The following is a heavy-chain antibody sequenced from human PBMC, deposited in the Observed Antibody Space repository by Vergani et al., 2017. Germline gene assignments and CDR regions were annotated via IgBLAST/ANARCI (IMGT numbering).Heavy chain of an antibody. CDR3: ARGGRSVVVPAAAIYYYYYMDV. J-gene: IGHJ6*03. Sequence: QVQLQQWGAGLLKPSETLSLTCAVYGGSFSGYYWSWIRQPPGKGLEWIGEINHSGSTNYNPSLKSRVTIPVDTSKNQFSLKLSSVTAADTAVYYCARGGRSVVVPAAAIYYYYYMDVWGKGTTVTVSS. CDR2: INHSGST. V-gene: IGHV4-34*01. CDR1: GGSFSGYY. D-gene: IGHD2-2*01.